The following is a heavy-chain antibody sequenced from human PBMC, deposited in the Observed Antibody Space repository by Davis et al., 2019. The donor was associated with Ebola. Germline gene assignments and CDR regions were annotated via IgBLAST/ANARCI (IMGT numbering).Heavy chain of an antibody. CDR1: GFTFSSYA. J-gene: IGHJ4*02. V-gene: IGHV3-23*01. Sequence: GESLKISCAASGFTFSSYAMSWVRQAPGKGLEWASAISGSGGSTYYADSVKGRFTISRDNSKNTLYLQMNSLRAEDTAVYYCAKDRVRYFDYWGQGTLVTVSS. CDR3: AKDRVRYFDY. CDR2: ISGSGGST. D-gene: IGHD1-1*01.